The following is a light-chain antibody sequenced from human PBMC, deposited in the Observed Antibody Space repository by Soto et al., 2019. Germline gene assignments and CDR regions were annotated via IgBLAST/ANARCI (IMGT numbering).Light chain of an antibody. V-gene: IGLV2-14*01. CDR3: GSFTNTITRYA. CDR2: EVS. CDR1: SSDVGGYNY. Sequence: QSALTQPASVSGSPGQSITISCTGTSSDVGGYNYVSWFQHHPGKAPKLIIYEVSYRPSGVSNRFSGSKSGDTASLTISGLQAEDEADYYCGSFTNTITRYAFATGTKVTVL. J-gene: IGLJ1*01.